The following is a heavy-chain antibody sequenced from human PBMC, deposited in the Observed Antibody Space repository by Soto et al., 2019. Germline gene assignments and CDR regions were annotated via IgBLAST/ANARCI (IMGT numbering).Heavy chain of an antibody. J-gene: IGHJ6*02. CDR3: ARLPIQLWLPYYYYGMDV. CDR2: IYYSGST. V-gene: IGHV4-61*01. CDR1: GGSVSSGRYY. Sequence: PSETLSLTCTVSGGSVSSGRYYWSWIRQPPGKGLEWLGYIYYSGSTNYNPSLKSRVTISVDTSKNQFSLKLSSVTAADTAVYYGARLPIQLWLPYYYYGMDVWGQGTTVTVSS. D-gene: IGHD5-18*01.